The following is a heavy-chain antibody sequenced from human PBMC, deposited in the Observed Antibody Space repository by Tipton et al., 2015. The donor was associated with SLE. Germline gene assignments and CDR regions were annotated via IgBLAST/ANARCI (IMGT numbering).Heavy chain of an antibody. CDR1: GYTFTSYA. J-gene: IGHJ6*02. CDR2: INTNTGNP. D-gene: IGHD3-22*01. V-gene: IGHV7-4-1*02. CDR3: ASTGVVIKPPYGMDV. Sequence: QVQLVQSGAEVKKPGASVKVSCKASGYTFTSYAMNWVRQAPGQGLEWMGWINTNTGNPTYAQGFTGRFVFSLDTSVSTAYLQISSLKAEDTAVYYCASTGVVIKPPYGMDVWGQGTTVTVSS.